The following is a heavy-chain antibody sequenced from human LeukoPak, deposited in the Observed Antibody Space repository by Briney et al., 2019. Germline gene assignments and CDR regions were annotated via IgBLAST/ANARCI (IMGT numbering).Heavy chain of an antibody. J-gene: IGHJ3*02. CDR3: ARQGYCSGGSCYLGRRFDI. CDR1: GGSISSYY. V-gene: IGHV4-4*07. Sequence: SETLSLTCTVSGGSISSYYWSWIRQPAGKGLEWIGRIYTSGSTNYNPSLKSRVTISVDTSKNEFSLKLNSVTAADTAVYYCARQGYCSGGSCYLGRRFDIWGQGTMVTVSS. D-gene: IGHD2-15*01. CDR2: IYTSGST.